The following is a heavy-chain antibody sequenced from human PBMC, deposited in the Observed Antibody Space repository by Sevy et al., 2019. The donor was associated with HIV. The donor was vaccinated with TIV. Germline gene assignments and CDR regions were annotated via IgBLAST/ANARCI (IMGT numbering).Heavy chain of an antibody. D-gene: IGHD6-19*01. CDR3: ARTGRGSGWYWVDY. J-gene: IGHJ4*02. CDR1: GDSVSSNSAA. CDR2: TYYRSKWYN. V-gene: IGHV6-1*01. Sequence: SQTLSLTCAISGDSVSSNSAAWNWIRQSPSRGLEWLGRTYYRSKWYNDYAVSVKSRITINTDTSKNQFSLQLNSVTPEDTAVYYGARTGRGSGWYWVDYWGQGTLVTVSS.